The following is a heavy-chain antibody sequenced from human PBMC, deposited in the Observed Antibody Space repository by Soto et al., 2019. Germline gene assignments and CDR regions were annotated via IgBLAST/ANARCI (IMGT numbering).Heavy chain of an antibody. Sequence: QVQLQQWGAGLLKPSETLSLTCAVYGGSFSTDYWSWIRQPPGKGLEWIGEINPSGGTNYNPSLKSRVTISVATYKNQFSLKLSSVTAADTAVYYCARVLAARASRDFEYWGQGTLVTVSS. V-gene: IGHV4-34*01. CDR3: ARVLAARASRDFEY. CDR1: GGSFSTDY. D-gene: IGHD6-6*01. CDR2: INPSGGT. J-gene: IGHJ4*02.